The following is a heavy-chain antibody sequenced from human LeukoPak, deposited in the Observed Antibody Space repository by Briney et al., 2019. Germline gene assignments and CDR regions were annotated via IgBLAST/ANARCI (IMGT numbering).Heavy chain of an antibody. D-gene: IGHD1-26*01. CDR3: ARGSLRWELLGMDV. Sequence: GGSLRLSCPASGFTFSSHAMSWVRQAPGKGLEWVSSITGSGVSTNNADSVKGRFTISRDNAKNSLYLQMNSLRAEDTAVYYCARGSLRWELLGMDVWGQGTTVTVSS. V-gene: IGHV3-23*01. J-gene: IGHJ6*02. CDR1: GFTFSSHA. CDR2: ITGSGVST.